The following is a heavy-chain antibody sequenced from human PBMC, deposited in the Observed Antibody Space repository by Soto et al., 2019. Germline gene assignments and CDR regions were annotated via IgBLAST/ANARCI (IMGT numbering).Heavy chain of an antibody. V-gene: IGHV4-30-2*01. CDR1: GGYISRGGYS. Sequence: SGSLSLPFVVSGGYISRGGYSWSWIRQPPGKGMEWIGYMYHSGSTSYNPSLKSRVTISVDRSKHQFSLKLSSVTAADRAVYYCARDLGGSGRLEVWGQGTTVTVSS. CDR3: ARDLGGSGRLEV. J-gene: IGHJ6*02. D-gene: IGHD3-10*01. CDR2: MYHSGST.